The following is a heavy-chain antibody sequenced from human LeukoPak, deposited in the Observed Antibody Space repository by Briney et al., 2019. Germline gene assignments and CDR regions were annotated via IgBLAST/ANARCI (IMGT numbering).Heavy chain of an antibody. Sequence: PGGSLRLSCAASGFTFSSYAMSWVRQAPGKGLEWVSAISGSGGSTYYADSVKGRFTISRDNSKNTLYLQMNSMRAEDTAVYYCAKTIVVVISYYFDYWGQGTLVTVSS. CDR3: AKTIVVVISYYFDY. CDR2: ISGSGGST. CDR1: GFTFSSYA. J-gene: IGHJ4*02. V-gene: IGHV3-23*01. D-gene: IGHD3-22*01.